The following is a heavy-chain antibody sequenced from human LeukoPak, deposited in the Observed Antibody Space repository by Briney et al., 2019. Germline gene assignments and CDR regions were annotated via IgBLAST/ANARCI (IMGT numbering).Heavy chain of an antibody. D-gene: IGHD5/OR15-5a*01. CDR3: ARARTQRKSVYGSAAWFDP. CDR2: INHSGST. Sequence: PSETLSLTCAVYGGSFSGYYWSWIRQPPGKGLEWIGEINHSGSTNYNPSLKSRVTISVDTSTNQFSLKLSSVTAADTAVYYCARARTQRKSVYGSAAWFDPWGQGTLVTVSS. V-gene: IGHV4-34*01. CDR1: GGSFSGYY. J-gene: IGHJ5*02.